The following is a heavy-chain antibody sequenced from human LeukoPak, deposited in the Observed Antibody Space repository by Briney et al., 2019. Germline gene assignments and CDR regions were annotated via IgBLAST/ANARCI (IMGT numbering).Heavy chain of an antibody. Sequence: GGSLRLSCAASGFTFSSYGMHWVRQAPGKGLEWVAVIRYDGSKNYYADSVKGRFTISRDNSKNTLYLQMNSLRAEDTAVYYCARGRLRWFSYFDYWGQGTLVTVSS. CDR2: IRYDGSKN. CDR3: ARGRLRWFSYFDY. D-gene: IGHD4-23*01. CDR1: GFTFSSYG. J-gene: IGHJ4*02. V-gene: IGHV3-33*01.